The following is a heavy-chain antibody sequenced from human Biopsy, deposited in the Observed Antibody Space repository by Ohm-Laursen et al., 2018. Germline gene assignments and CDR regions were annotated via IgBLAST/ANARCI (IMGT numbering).Heavy chain of an antibody. CDR1: GFTVNDHA. Sequence: SLRLSCAASGFTVNDHAMHWVRQPPGKGLEWVSGISWDSGRIGYANSVKGRFTVSRDNAKKSLYLEMNSLRPEDTALYYCTKDLIPAGTDVWGQGTTVTVSS. D-gene: IGHD2-21*01. CDR3: TKDLIPAGTDV. J-gene: IGHJ6*02. V-gene: IGHV3-9*01. CDR2: ISWDSGRI.